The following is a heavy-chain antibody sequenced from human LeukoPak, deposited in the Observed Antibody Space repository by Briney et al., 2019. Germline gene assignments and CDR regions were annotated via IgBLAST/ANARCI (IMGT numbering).Heavy chain of an antibody. J-gene: IGHJ5*02. D-gene: IGHD5-12*01. V-gene: IGHV3-72*01. CDR1: GFTFSDHY. Sequence: PGGSLRLSCAASGFTFSDHYMDWVRQAPGKGLEWVGRTRNKANSYTTEYAASVKGRFTISRDDSKNSLYLQMNSLKTEDTAVYYCAREVVATDFLWFDPRGQGTLVTVSS. CDR3: AREVVATDFLWFDP. CDR2: TRNKANSYTT.